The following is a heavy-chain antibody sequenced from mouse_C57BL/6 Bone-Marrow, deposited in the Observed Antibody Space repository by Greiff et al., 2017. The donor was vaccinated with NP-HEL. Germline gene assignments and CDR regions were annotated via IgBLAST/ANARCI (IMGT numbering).Heavy chain of an antibody. V-gene: IGHV1-59*01. CDR2: IDPSDSYT. J-gene: IGHJ4*01. CDR3: ARGDYGSSRFGYAMDY. CDR1: GYTFTSYW. Sequence: QVQLQQPGAELVRPGTSVKLSCKASGYTFTSYWMHWVKQRPGQGLEWIGVIDPSDSYTNYNQKFKGKATLTVDTSSSTAYMQLSSLTSEDSAVYFCARGDYGSSRFGYAMDYWGQGTSVTVSS. D-gene: IGHD1-1*01.